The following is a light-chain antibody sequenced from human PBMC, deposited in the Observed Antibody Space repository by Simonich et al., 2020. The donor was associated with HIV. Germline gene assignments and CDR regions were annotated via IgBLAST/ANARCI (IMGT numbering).Light chain of an antibody. CDR2: AAS. CDR1: QRIRNY. V-gene: IGKV1-39*01. Sequence: DIQMTQSPSSLSASVGDRVNITCRASQRIRNYLNWYQQKPGKAPNLLIFAASTLQSGVPSRFSGSGSGTDFTLTISSLQPEDFATYYCQQSYSTPHTFGQGTKLEIK. CDR3: QQSYSTPHT. J-gene: IGKJ2*01.